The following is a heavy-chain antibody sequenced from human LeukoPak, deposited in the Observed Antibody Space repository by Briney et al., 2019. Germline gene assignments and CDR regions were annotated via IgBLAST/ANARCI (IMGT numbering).Heavy chain of an antibody. V-gene: IGHV4-61*02. CDR3: ARDFSKRWGNFDY. Sequence: PSQTLSLTCTVSGGSISSGSYYWSWIRQPAGKGLEWIGRIYTSGSTNYNPSLKSRVTISVDTSKNQFSLKLSSVTAADTAVYYCARDFSKRWGNFDYWGQGTLVTVSS. CDR2: IYTSGST. D-gene: IGHD4-23*01. J-gene: IGHJ4*02. CDR1: GGSISSGSYY.